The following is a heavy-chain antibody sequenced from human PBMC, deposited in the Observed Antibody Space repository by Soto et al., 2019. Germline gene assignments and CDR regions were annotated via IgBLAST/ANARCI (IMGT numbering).Heavy chain of an antibody. D-gene: IGHD3-10*01. V-gene: IGHV4-31*03. CDR2: IYYSGST. Sequence: SETLSLTCTVSGGSISSGGYYWSWIRQHPGKGLEWIGYIYYSGSTDYNPPLKSRVTISVDTSKNQFSLKLSSVTAADTAVYYCARGGFRPGHDAFDIWGQGTMVTVSS. CDR3: ARGGFRPGHDAFDI. J-gene: IGHJ3*02. CDR1: GGSISSGGYY.